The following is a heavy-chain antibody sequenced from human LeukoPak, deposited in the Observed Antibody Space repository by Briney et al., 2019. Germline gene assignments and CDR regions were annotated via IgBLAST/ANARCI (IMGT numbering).Heavy chain of an antibody. V-gene: IGHV1-2*06. J-gene: IGHJ4*02. Sequence: ASVKVSCKASGYTFTSYYMHWVRQAPGQGLEWMGLINPTGGSTGYAQKFQGRVTMTRDTSISTAYMELSRLRSDDTPVYYCARDSYYYDSSGYHDYWGQGTLVTVSS. D-gene: IGHD3-22*01. CDR2: INPTGGST. CDR3: ARDSYYYDSSGYHDY. CDR1: GYTFTSYY.